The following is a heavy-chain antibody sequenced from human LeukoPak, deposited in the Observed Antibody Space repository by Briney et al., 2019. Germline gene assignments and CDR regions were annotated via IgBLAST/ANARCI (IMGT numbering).Heavy chain of an antibody. D-gene: IGHD5-18*01. V-gene: IGHV3-23*01. J-gene: IGHJ6*02. CDR1: GFTFSSYA. Sequence: GGSLRLSCAASGFTFSSYAMSWVRQAPGKGLEWVSAISGSGGSTYYADSVKGRFTISRDNSKNTLYLQMNSLRAEDTAVYYCARDQGREWIQLWPSSYYYYYGMDVWGQGTTVTVSS. CDR3: ARDQGREWIQLWPSSYYYYYGMDV. CDR2: ISGSGGST.